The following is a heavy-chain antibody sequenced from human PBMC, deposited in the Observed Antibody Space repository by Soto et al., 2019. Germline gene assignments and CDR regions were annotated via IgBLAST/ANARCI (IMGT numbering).Heavy chain of an antibody. Sequence: ASVKVSCKASGYTFTSYGISWVRQAPGQGLEWMGWISAYNGNTNYAQKLQGRVTMTTDTSTSTAYMGLRSLRSDDTAVYYCARESGTYYYDSSGLYGMDVWGQGTTVTVSS. CDR1: GYTFTSYG. CDR3: ARESGTYYYDSSGLYGMDV. V-gene: IGHV1-18*01. D-gene: IGHD3-22*01. J-gene: IGHJ6*02. CDR2: ISAYNGNT.